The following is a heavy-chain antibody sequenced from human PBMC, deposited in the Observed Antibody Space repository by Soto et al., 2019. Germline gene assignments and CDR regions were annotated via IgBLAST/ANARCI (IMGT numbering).Heavy chain of an antibody. V-gene: IGHV3-30*18. CDR3: AKAGRRYSSSWQRPHYYYYMDV. J-gene: IGHJ6*03. Sequence: GGSLRLSCAASGFTFSSYGMHWVRQAPGKGLEWVAVISYDGSNKYYADSVKGRFTISRDNSKNTLYLQMNSLRAEDTAVYYCAKAGRRYSSSWQRPHYYYYMDVWGKGTTVTVSS. CDR2: ISYDGSNK. CDR1: GFTFSSYG. D-gene: IGHD6-13*01.